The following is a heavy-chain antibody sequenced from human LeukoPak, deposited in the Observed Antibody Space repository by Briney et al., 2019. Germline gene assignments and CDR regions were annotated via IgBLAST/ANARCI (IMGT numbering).Heavy chain of an antibody. D-gene: IGHD6-6*01. J-gene: IGHJ4*02. CDR1: GFTFTNYA. V-gene: IGHV3-30-3*01. CDR3: AKDDGHGGSSPGSDY. CDR2: ISYDGIHK. Sequence: GGSLRLSCAASGFTFTNYAIHWVRQAPGKGLDWVAVISYDGIHKHYADSVKGRFTISRDNSKNTLYLQMNSLRAEDTAVYYCAKDDGHGGSSPGSDYWGQGTLVTVSS.